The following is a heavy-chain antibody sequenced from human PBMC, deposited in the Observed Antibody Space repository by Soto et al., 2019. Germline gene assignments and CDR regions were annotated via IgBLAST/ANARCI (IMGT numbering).Heavy chain of an antibody. Sequence: QVQLVQSGAEVKKPGSSVKVSCKASGGTFSSYAISWVRQAPGQGLEWMGGIIPIFGTANYAQKFQGRVTSTADESTSTAYMELSSLRSEDKAVYYCARDRGSTIFGVGYCYYGMDVWGQGTTVTVSS. J-gene: IGHJ6*02. CDR2: IIPIFGTA. CDR1: GGTFSSYA. V-gene: IGHV1-69*01. CDR3: ARDRGSTIFGVGYCYYGMDV. D-gene: IGHD3-3*01.